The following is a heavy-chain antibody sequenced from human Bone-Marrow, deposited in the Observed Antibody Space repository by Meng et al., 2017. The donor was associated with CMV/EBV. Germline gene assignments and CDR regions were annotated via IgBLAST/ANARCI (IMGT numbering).Heavy chain of an antibody. D-gene: IGHD5-12*01. CDR2: INEDGTDK. CDR3: ARDFALGWLQEVGDWFDP. V-gene: IGHV3-7*01. CDR1: GFTLTRNW. J-gene: IGHJ5*02. Sequence: GESLKISCAASGFTLTRNWMTWVRQAPGKGLEWVANINEDGTDKNYLDSVKGRFTISRDNVKKSVYLQMNSLRAEDTAVYYCARDFALGWLQEVGDWFDPWGQGTLVTVSS.